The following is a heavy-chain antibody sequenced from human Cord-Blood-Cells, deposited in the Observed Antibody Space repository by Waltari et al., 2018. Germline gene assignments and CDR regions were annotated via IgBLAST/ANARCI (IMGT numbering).Heavy chain of an antibody. D-gene: IGHD6-6*01. Sequence: QVQLVQSGAEVKKPGASVKVSCKASGYTFTSYAMHWVRQAPGQRLEWMGWINAGNGNTKYSQKFQGRVTITRDTSASTAYMELSSLRSEDTAVYYRARDKISSSSDAFDIWGQGTMVTVSS. CDR1: GYTFTSYA. CDR3: ARDKISSSSDAFDI. V-gene: IGHV1-3*01. CDR2: INAGNGNT. J-gene: IGHJ3*02.